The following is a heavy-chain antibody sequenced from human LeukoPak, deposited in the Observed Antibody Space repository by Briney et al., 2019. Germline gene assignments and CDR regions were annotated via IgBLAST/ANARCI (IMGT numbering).Heavy chain of an antibody. J-gene: IGHJ3*02. CDR1: GFTFSSYW. CDR2: IKGDERIT. V-gene: IGHV3-74*01. CDR3: AKDLDDSSGYYYDAFDI. Sequence: GGSLRLSCAASGFTFSSYWMHWVRQAPGTGLVWVSGIKGDERITDYADSARGRFTISRDNSKNTLYLQMNSLRAEDTAVYYCAKDLDDSSGYYYDAFDIWGQGTMVTVSS. D-gene: IGHD3-22*01.